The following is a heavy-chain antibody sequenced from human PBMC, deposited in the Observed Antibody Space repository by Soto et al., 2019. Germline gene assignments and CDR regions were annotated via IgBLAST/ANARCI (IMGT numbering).Heavy chain of an antibody. CDR1: VFTFGDYA. Sequence: GGSLRLSCTASVFTFGDYALNWFRQAPGKGLEWVGFIRSKAYGGTTEYAASVKGRFTISRDDSKSIAYLQMNSLQTEDTAVYYCTRPYSNLPLVFDYWGQGTLVTVSS. J-gene: IGHJ4*02. CDR2: IRSKAYGGTT. D-gene: IGHD4-4*01. V-gene: IGHV3-49*03. CDR3: TRPYSNLPLVFDY.